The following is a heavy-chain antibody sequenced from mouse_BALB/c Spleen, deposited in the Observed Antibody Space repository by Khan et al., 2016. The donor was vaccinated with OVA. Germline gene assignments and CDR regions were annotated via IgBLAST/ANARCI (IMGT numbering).Heavy chain of an antibody. D-gene: IGHD1-1*02. CDR2: ISSGSSTF. V-gene: IGHV5-17*02. Sequence: EAELVESGGGLVQPGGSRKLSCAASGFTFSSFGMFWIRQAPEKGLEWVAYISSGSSTFYYADTVKGRFTISRDNPKNTLFLQMTSLRSEDTAMYYCARILGIYAMDYWGQGTSVTVSS. CDR1: GFTFSSFG. CDR3: ARILGIYAMDY. J-gene: IGHJ4*01.